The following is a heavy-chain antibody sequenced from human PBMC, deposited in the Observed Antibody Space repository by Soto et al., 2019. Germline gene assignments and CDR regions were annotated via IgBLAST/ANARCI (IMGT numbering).Heavy chain of an antibody. Sequence: QVQLVQSGAEVKKPGSSVKVSCKASGGTFSSYAISWVRQAPGQGLEWMGGSIPIFGTANYAQKFQGRFTITADESTSTAYMELSSLRSEDTAVYYCARGNDYYVWGRGSAFDIWGQGTMVTVSS. CDR3: ARGNDYYVWGRGSAFDI. CDR1: GGTFSSYA. J-gene: IGHJ3*02. D-gene: IGHD3-16*01. CDR2: SIPIFGTA. V-gene: IGHV1-69*01.